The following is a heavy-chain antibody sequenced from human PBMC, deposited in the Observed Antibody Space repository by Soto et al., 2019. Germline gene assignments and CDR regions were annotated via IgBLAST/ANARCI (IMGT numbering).Heavy chain of an antibody. V-gene: IGHV1-69*13. Sequence: VKVSCKASGGTFSSYAISWVRQAPGQGLEWMGGIIPIFGTANYAQKFQGRVTITADESTSTAYMELSSLRSEDTAVYYCAIMLELGGYFDYWGQGTLVTVSS. CDR1: GGTFSSYA. D-gene: IGHD1-7*01. J-gene: IGHJ4*02. CDR2: IIPIFGTA. CDR3: AIMLELGGYFDY.